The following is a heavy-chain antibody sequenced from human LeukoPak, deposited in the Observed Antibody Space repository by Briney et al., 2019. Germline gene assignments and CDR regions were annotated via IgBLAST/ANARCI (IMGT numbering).Heavy chain of an antibody. V-gene: IGHV1-69*13. CDR3: AKSGSNWNREDYYYYYMDV. CDR2: IIPIFGTS. Sequence: SVKVSCKASGGPFSTYAINWARQAPGQGLEWMGGIIPIFGTSNYAQKFQGRITITSDESTDTAYMDLSSLRSEDTAVYYCAKSGSNWNREDYYYYYMDVWGNGTTVTVSS. J-gene: IGHJ6*03. CDR1: GGPFSTYA. D-gene: IGHD1-1*01.